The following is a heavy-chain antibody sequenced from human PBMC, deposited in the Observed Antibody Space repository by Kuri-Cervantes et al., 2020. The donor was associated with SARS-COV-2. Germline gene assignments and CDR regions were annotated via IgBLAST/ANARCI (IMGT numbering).Heavy chain of an antibody. V-gene: IGHV3-48*02. Sequence: GGSLRPPCAASGFTFSSYSMNWVRQAPGKGLEWVSYISSSSSTIYYADSVKGRFTISRDNAKNSLYLKMNSLRDEDTAGYYCARDYYYHSGSYAVDYYYMDVWGKGTTVTVSS. CDR3: ARDYYYHSGSYAVDYYYMDV. CDR2: ISSSSSTI. J-gene: IGHJ6*03. D-gene: IGHD3-10*01. CDR1: GFTFSSYS.